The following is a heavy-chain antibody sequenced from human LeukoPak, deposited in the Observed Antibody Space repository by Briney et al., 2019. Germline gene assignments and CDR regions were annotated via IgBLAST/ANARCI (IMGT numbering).Heavy chain of an antibody. D-gene: IGHD2/OR15-2a*01. V-gene: IGHV3-23*01. CDR3: AKDADFEYSTSPDH. J-gene: IGHJ4*02. CDR1: GFIFSNYA. CDR2: ISNSGRGT. Sequence: GGSLRLSRAASGFIFSNYAMNWVRQGPGKGLEWVSSISNSGRGTYYADFVQGRFIISRDNSKSTVYLQMNSLRAEDTAIYFCAKDADFEYSTSPDHWGQGTLVTVSS.